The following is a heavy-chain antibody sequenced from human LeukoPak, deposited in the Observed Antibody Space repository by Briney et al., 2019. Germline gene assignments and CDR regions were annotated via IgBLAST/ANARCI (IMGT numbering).Heavy chain of an antibody. CDR1: GLIFSSCA. D-gene: IGHD3-3*01. J-gene: IGHJ4*02. CDR3: AKGYGNYDF. V-gene: IGHV3-23*01. CDR2: ISGSGGST. Sequence: PGGSLRLSCAASGLIFSSCAMSWVRQAPGKGVEWVSAISGSGGSTYYADSVKGRLTISRDNSKNTLYLQMNSLRAEDTAVYYCAKGYGNYDFWGQGTLVTVSS.